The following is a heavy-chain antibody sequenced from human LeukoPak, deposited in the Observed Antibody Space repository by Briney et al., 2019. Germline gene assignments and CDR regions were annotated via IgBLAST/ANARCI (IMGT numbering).Heavy chain of an antibody. CDR2: ISGSGGST. D-gene: IGHD1-1*01. Sequence: PGGTLRLSCAASGFTFSSYGMSWVRQAPGKGLEWVSAISGSGGSTYYADSVKDRFTISRDNSKNTLYLQMNSLRAEDTAVYYCAKTSLELDYWGQGTLVTVSS. CDR1: GFTFSSYG. CDR3: AKTSLELDY. J-gene: IGHJ4*02. V-gene: IGHV3-23*01.